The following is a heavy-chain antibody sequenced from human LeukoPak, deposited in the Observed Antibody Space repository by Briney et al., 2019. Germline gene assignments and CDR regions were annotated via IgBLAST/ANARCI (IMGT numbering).Heavy chain of an antibody. CDR1: GFTFSSYE. J-gene: IGHJ4*01. V-gene: IGHV3-23*01. CDR2: VTGGSAT. CDR3: ARGQGGY. Sequence: GGSLRLSCAASGFTFSSYEMNWVRQAPGEGLEWVSVVTGGSATYYADSVKGRFTISRDNSKNMVYLQMNSLRVEDTAVYYCARGQGGYWGHGTLVTVSS.